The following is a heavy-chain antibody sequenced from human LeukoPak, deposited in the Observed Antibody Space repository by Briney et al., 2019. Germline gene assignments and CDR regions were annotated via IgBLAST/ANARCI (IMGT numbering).Heavy chain of an antibody. CDR1: GFTFKTYS. J-gene: IGHJ4*02. Sequence: GGSLRLPCAASGFTFKTYSMNWVRQAPGKGLEWVSSITPTSSKTHIYYADSVKGRFTISRDNAKNSLYLQMNSLRAEDTAVYYCARDQTGYYYDSSGYYPQFYFDYWGQGTLVTVSS. CDR3: ARDQTGYYYDSSGYYPQFYFDY. CDR2: ITPTSSKTHI. V-gene: IGHV3-21*01. D-gene: IGHD3-22*01.